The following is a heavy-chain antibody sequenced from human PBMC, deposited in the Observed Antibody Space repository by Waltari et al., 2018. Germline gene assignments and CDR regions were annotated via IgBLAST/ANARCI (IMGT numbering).Heavy chain of an antibody. D-gene: IGHD5-12*01. Sequence: QLQLQESGPRLVRPSETLSLICRVSGVSITSNRHYWAWIRQSPGQGLEWIGTVSYSWTTDISPALKRPVSVSRDTSKNQVSLKLGSVTAADMAFYYCATYIGASVGTAAFDVWGQGTMVTVSS. V-gene: IGHV4-39*01. CDR3: ATYIGASVGTAAFDV. J-gene: IGHJ3*01. CDR2: VSYSWTT. CDR1: GVSITSNRHY.